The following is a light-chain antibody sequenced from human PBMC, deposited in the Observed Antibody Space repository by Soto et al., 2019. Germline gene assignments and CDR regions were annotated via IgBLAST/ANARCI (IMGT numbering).Light chain of an antibody. CDR1: QSISSY. J-gene: IGKJ1*01. CDR2: AAS. CDR3: QQSYSTPRT. V-gene: IGKV1-39*01. Sequence: IQITQSPSSLSASVGDRVTLTCRASQSISSYLTWYQQKPGKAPKLLIYAASSLPSGVPSRFSGSGSGTDFTLTISSLQPEDFATYYCQQSYSTPRTFGQGTKVDIK.